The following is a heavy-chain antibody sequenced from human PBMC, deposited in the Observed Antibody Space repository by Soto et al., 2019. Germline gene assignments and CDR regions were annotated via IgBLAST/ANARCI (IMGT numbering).Heavy chain of an antibody. Sequence: GASVKVSCKASGFTFTSSAVQWVRQARGQRLEWIGWIVVGSGNTNYAQKFQERVTITRDMSTSTAYMELSSLRSEDTAVYYCAADAHDYDYVWGSYRPIYYFDYWGQGTLVTVSS. D-gene: IGHD3-16*02. V-gene: IGHV1-58*01. J-gene: IGHJ4*02. CDR1: GFTFTSSA. CDR3: AADAHDYDYVWGSYRPIYYFDY. CDR2: IVVGSGNT.